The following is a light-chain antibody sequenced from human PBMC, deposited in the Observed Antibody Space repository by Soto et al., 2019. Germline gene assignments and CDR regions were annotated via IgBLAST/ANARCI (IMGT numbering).Light chain of an antibody. V-gene: IGKV4-1*01. J-gene: IGKJ3*01. Sequence: DIVMTQSPDSLTVSLGERATINCMSSQTVLYSSNNKNYLAWYQQKPGQPPKLLIHWASTRESGVPNRFSGSGSGTDFTLTISSLQAEDVALYYCQQYYATPFTFGPGTKVDIK. CDR3: QQYYATPFT. CDR2: WAS. CDR1: QTVLYSSNNKNY.